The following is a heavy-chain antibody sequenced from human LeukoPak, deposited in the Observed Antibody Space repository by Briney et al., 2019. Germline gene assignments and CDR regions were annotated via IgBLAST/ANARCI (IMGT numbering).Heavy chain of an antibody. V-gene: IGHV4-59*01. Sequence: SETLSLTCTVSGGSISSYYWSWIRQPPGKGLEWIGYIYYSGSTNYNPSLKSRVTISVDTSKNQFSLKLSSVTAADTAVYYCARSPGGKYSSHFDYWGQGTLVTISS. CDR1: GGSISSYY. CDR3: ARSPGGKYSSHFDY. J-gene: IGHJ4*02. D-gene: IGHD6-6*01. CDR2: IYYSGST.